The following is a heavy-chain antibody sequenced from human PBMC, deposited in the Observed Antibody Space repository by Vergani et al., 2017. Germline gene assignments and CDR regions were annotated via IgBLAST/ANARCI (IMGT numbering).Heavy chain of an antibody. J-gene: IGHJ4*02. CDR2: ISGSGGSK. V-gene: IGHV3-23*01. D-gene: IGHD1-26*01. Sequence: EVQLLESGGGLVQPGGSLRLSCAASGFTFSSYAMSWVRQAPGKGLEWVSAISGSGGSKYYADSVKGRFTISRDNSKNTLYLQMNSLRAEDTAVYYCAKRPERVGATGVSDYWGQGTLVTVSS. CDR1: GFTFSSYA. CDR3: AKRPERVGATGVSDY.